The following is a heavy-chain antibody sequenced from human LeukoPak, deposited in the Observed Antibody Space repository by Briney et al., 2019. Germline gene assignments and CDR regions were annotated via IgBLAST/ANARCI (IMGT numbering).Heavy chain of an antibody. CDR2: ISYDGSNK. CDR3: ARAGVPAAIDEYYFDY. CDR1: GFTFSSYA. Sequence: GGSLRLSCAASGFTFSSYAMHWVRQAPGKGLEWVAVISYDGSNKYYADSVKGRFTISRDNSKNTLYLQMNSLRAEDTAVYYCARAGVPAAIDEYYFDYWGQGTLVTVSS. J-gene: IGHJ4*02. D-gene: IGHD2-2*01. V-gene: IGHV3-30*04.